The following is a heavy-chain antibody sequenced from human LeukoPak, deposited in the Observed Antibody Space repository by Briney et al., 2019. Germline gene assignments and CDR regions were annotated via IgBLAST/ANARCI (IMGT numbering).Heavy chain of an antibody. CDR1: GYSISSGYY. D-gene: IGHD3-22*01. J-gene: IGHJ4*02. V-gene: IGHV4-38-2*02. Sequence: SETLSLTCTVSGYSISSGYYWGWIRQPPGKGLEWIGSIYYSGSTYYNPSLKSRVTISVDTSKNHFSLKLTSVTAADTAVYYCVSQYDRSGYYAFDYWGQGTLVTVTS. CDR2: IYYSGST. CDR3: VSQYDRSGYYAFDY.